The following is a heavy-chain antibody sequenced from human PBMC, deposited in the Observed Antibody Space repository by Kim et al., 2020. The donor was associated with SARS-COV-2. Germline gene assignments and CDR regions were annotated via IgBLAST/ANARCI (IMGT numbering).Heavy chain of an antibody. V-gene: IGHV3-7*03. CDR1: GFIFSRYW. Sequence: GGSLRLSCAASGFIFSRYWMTWVRQAPGKGLEWVANIKQDVSEKHYVDSVKGRFTISRDNAKNSLFLQMNSLRAEDTAVYYCARIQRAGLTDWFDPWGQGTLVTVSS. CDR3: ARIQRAGLTDWFDP. J-gene: IGHJ5*02. D-gene: IGHD2-8*02. CDR2: IKQDVSEK.